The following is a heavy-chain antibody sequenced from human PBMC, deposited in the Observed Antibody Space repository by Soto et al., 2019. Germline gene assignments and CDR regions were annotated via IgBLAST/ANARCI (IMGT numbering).Heavy chain of an antibody. V-gene: IGHV4-39*01. J-gene: IGHJ4*02. CDR2: IYYTGST. CDR1: GGSISNNSFY. D-gene: IGHD1-26*01. Sequence: SETLSLTCTVSGGSISNNSFYWGWIRQPPGKGLEWIGSIYYTGSTYYNPSLQGRVTISVDTSKNQFSLKLSSVTAADTAVYYCASIFQVESDYWGQGTLVTVSS. CDR3: ASIFQVESDY.